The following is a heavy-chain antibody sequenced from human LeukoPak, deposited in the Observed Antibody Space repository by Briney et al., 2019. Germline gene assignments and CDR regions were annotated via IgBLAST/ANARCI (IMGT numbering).Heavy chain of an antibody. Sequence: ASVKVSCKTSGYTFTNFAIHWMRQAPGQRLEWMGWINAGNGNTKYSQNLQGRVTIAGDTSASTAYMELTSLRSEDTAVYYCARGLLWFGELSTLGYWGQGTLVTVSS. V-gene: IGHV1-3*01. CDR1: GYTFTNFA. CDR2: INAGNGNT. J-gene: IGHJ4*02. CDR3: ARGLLWFGELSTLGY. D-gene: IGHD3-10*01.